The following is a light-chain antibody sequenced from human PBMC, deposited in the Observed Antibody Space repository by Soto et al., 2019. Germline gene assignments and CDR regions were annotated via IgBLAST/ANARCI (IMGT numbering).Light chain of an antibody. CDR3: QQYNNWPRT. Sequence: EIVMTQSPATLSVSPGERATLSCRASQSVSSNLAWYQQKPGQAPRLLIYGASTRATGIPARFSGSGSGTEFTLTISSPQSGDFAVYYCQQYNNWPRTFGQGTNVEIK. CDR1: QSVSSN. V-gene: IGKV3-15*01. J-gene: IGKJ1*01. CDR2: GAS.